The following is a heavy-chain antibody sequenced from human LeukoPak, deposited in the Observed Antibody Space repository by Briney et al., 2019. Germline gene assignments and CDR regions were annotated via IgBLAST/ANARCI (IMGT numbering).Heavy chain of an antibody. J-gene: IGHJ4*02. V-gene: IGHV1-18*01. CDR1: GYTFTSYG. CDR3: ARRSYSGSSEDY. D-gene: IGHD1-26*01. Sequence: GASVKVSCKASGYTFTSYGISWVRQAPGQGLEWMGWISTYNGNTNYAQKLQGRVTMTTDTSTSTAYMEVRSLRSDDTAVYYCARRSYSGSSEDYWGQGTLVTVSS. CDR2: ISTYNGNT.